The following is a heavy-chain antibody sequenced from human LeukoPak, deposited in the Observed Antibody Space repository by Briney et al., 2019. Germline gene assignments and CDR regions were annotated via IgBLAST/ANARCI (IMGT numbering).Heavy chain of an antibody. D-gene: IGHD3-22*01. Sequence: PGGSLRLSCSASGFTFSSYALHWVRQAPGKGLELVSTISSTGGNTYYADSVQGRFTISRDNSKTTVYLQMNSLRAEDTAMHYCAKYDNSGRAGGYWGQGTLVTVSS. CDR3: AKYDNSGRAGGY. J-gene: IGHJ4*02. CDR2: ISSTGGNT. V-gene: IGHV3-64*04. CDR1: GFTFSSYA.